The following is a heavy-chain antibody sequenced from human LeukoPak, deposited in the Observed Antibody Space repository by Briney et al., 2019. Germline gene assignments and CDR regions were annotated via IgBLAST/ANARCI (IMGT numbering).Heavy chain of an antibody. D-gene: IGHD3-22*01. J-gene: IGHJ4*02. CDR1: GGSINSYY. V-gene: IGHV4-59*08. Sequence: SETLSLTCTVSGGSINSYYWSWIRQPPGKGLEWIGYIYYSGSTNYNPSLKSRVTISVDTSKNRFSLKLSSVTAADTAVYYCAGGGNVVVITVWGRGTLVTVSS. CDR2: IYYSGST. CDR3: AGGGNVVVITV.